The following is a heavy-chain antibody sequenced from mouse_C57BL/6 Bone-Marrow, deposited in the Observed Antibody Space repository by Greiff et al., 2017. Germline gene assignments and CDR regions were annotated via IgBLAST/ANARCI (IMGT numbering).Heavy chain of an antibody. CDR2: IWRGGST. CDR3: AKRGNDGSSYPYWYFDV. J-gene: IGHJ1*03. Sequence: VKLVESGPGLVQPSPSLSITCTVSGFSLTSYGVHWVRQSPGKGLEWLGVIWRGGSTDYNAAFMCRLSITKDNSKCQVFFKMNSLQAGDTAIYYCAKRGNDGSSYPYWYFDVWGTGTTVTVSS. V-gene: IGHV2-5*01. CDR1: GFSLTSYG. D-gene: IGHD1-1*01.